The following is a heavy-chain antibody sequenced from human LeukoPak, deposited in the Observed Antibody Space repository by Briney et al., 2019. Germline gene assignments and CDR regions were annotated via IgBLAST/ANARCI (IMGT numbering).Heavy chain of an antibody. CDR2: IYHSGRA. Sequence: PSETLSLTCAVSGGSISSDNWWIWVRQPPGKGLEWIGEIYHSGRANYNPSLKSRVNMSVDKSKNQFSLSLSSVTAADTAVYHCARGLYGSDSYWGQGNLVTVSS. J-gene: IGHJ4*02. V-gene: IGHV4-4*02. CDR3: ARGLYGSDSY. D-gene: IGHD6-19*01. CDR1: GGSISSDNW.